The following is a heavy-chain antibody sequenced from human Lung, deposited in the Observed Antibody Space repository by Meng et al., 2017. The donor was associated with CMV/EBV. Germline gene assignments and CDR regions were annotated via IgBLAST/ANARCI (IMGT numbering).Heavy chain of an antibody. Sequence: ASXXVSXKASGYTFTSYGISWVRQAPGQGLEWMGWISAYNGNTNYAQKLQGRVTMTTDTSTSTAYMELSSLRSEDTAVYYCASRVEVNGAFDIWGQGTMVTVSS. D-gene: IGHD2-8*01. CDR3: ASRVEVNGAFDI. CDR2: ISAYNGNT. CDR1: GYTFTSYG. J-gene: IGHJ3*02. V-gene: IGHV1-18*01.